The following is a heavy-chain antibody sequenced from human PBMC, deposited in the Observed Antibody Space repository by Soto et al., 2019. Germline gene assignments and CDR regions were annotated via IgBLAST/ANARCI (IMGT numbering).Heavy chain of an antibody. CDR3: ALLAGRNRPLDY. D-gene: IGHD3-3*01. Sequence: QMQLVQSGPEVKKPGTSVKVSCKASGFTFTSSAVQWVRQARGQRLEWIGWIVVGSGNTNYAQKFQERVTITRDMSTSTAYMKLSSLRSEDTAVYYCALLAGRNRPLDYWGQGTLVTVSS. V-gene: IGHV1-58*01. CDR1: GFTFTSSA. CDR2: IVVGSGNT. J-gene: IGHJ4*02.